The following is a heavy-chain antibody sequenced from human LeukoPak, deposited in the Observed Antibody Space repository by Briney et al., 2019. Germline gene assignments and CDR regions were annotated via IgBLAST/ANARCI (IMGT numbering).Heavy chain of an antibody. CDR3: ARRTTGTHADAFDI. J-gene: IGHJ3*02. Sequence: GSLRLSCAASGFTFSSYGMSWIRQPPGEGLEWIGSIYYSGTTYYNPSLKSRVTISVDTSKNQFSLKLSSVTATDTAVYYCARRTTGTHADAFDIWGQGTKVTVSS. CDR1: GFTFSSYG. V-gene: IGHV4-39*01. CDR2: IYYSGTT. D-gene: IGHD1-1*01.